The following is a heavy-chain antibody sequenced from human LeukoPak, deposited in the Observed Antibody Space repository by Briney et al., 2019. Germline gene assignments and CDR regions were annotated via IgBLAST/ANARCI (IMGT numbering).Heavy chain of an antibody. CDR2: IYYSGST. V-gene: IGHV4-59*01. CDR3: ARGPIAYYYDSSPYFQH. Sequence: SETLSLTCTVSGGSISSYYWSWLRQPPGKGLEWIGYIYYSGSTNYNPSLKSRVTISVDTSKNQFSLKLSSVTAADTAVYYCARGPIAYYYDSSPYFQHWGQGTLVTVSS. J-gene: IGHJ1*01. CDR1: GGSISSYY. D-gene: IGHD3-22*01.